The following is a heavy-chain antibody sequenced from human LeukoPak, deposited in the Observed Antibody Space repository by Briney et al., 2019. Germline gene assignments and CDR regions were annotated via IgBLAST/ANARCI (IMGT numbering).Heavy chain of an antibody. D-gene: IGHD5-18*01. CDR3: AVGYSYGYSFDY. CDR1: GFTFTRSA. J-gene: IGHJ4*02. Sequence: ASVKVSCKASGFTFTRSAMQWVRQARGQRLEWIGWIVVGGGNTNYAQKFQERVTITRDMSTSTAYMELSSLRSEDTAVYCCAVGYSYGYSFDYWGQGTLVTVSS. V-gene: IGHV1-58*02. CDR2: IVVGGGNT.